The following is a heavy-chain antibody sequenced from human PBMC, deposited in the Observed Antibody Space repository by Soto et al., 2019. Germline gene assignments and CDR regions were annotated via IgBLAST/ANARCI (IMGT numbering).Heavy chain of an antibody. J-gene: IGHJ1*01. CDR3: AKDLPLRIAARPGYFQH. D-gene: IGHD6-6*01. CDR1: GFTFSSHG. CDR2: ISYDGSNK. V-gene: IGHV3-30*18. Sequence: GGSLRLSCAASGFTFSSHGMHWVRQAPGKGLEWVAVISYDGSNKYYADSVKGRFTISRDNSRNTLYLQMNSLRAEDTAVYYCAKDLPLRIAARPGYFQHWGQGTLVTVSS.